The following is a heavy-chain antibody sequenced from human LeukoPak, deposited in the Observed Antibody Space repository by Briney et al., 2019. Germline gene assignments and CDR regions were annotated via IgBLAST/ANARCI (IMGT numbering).Heavy chain of an antibody. D-gene: IGHD6-19*01. V-gene: IGHV1-69*13. Sequence: ASVKVSCKASGGTFSSYAISWVRQAPGQGFEWMGGIIPIFGTANYAQKFQGRVTITADESTSTAYMELSSLRSEDTAVYYCAGQWLGLSPYWYFDLWGRGTLVTVSS. CDR1: GGTFSSYA. CDR2: IIPIFGTA. J-gene: IGHJ2*01. CDR3: AGQWLGLSPYWYFDL.